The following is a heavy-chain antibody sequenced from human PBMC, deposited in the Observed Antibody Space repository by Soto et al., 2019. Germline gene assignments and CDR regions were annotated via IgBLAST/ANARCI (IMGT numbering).Heavy chain of an antibody. D-gene: IGHD1-26*01. CDR1: GFTFSSYG. CDR3: ARSPKWVGAVPAYFDY. V-gene: IGHV3-33*01. J-gene: IGHJ4*02. CDR2: IWYDGSNK. Sequence: PGGSLRLSCAASGFTFSSYGMHWVRQAPGKGLEWVAVIWYDGSNKYYADSVKGRFTTPRDNSKNTLYLQMNSLRAEDTAVYYCARSPKWVGAVPAYFDYWGQGTLVTVSS.